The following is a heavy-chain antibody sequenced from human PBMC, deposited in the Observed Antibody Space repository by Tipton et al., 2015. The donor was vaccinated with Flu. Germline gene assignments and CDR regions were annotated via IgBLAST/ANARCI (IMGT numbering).Heavy chain of an antibody. J-gene: IGHJ4*02. CDR3: ANIGGGAYYGGDF. CDR2: IDTSGVST. V-gene: IGHV3-23*04. CDR1: GFIFNNYA. D-gene: IGHD1-26*01. Sequence: QLVQSGGGLVQPGESLRLSCAASGFIFNNYAMSWVRQAPGKGLTWVSSIDTSGVSTYYADSVKGRFTISRDNSKNALYLHLNSLRAEDTAVYYCANIGGGAYYGGDFWGQGTLVTVSS.